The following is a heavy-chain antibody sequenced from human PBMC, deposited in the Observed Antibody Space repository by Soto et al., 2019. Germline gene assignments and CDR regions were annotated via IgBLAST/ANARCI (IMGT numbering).Heavy chain of an antibody. V-gene: IGHV1-46*01. D-gene: IGHD2-15*01. CDR2: VNPSGGSA. Sequence: RASVKVSCKTSGYIFTAYSMHWVRQAPGQGLEWMGVVNPSGGSAHYAQSFEGRVTLTRDTSTSTFYMELSSLRSEDTAVYYCAREENCRGGTCYSEYFHHWGQGTLVTVS. CDR1: GYIFTAYS. CDR3: AREENCRGGTCYSEYFHH. J-gene: IGHJ1*01.